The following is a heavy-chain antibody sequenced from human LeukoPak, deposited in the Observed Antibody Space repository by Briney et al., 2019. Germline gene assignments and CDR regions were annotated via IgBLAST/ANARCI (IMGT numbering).Heavy chain of an antibody. Sequence: GSSVKVSCKASGGTFSSYAISWVRQAPGQGLEWMGGIIPIFGTANYAQKFQGRVTITTDESTSTAYMELSSLRSEDTAVYYCAREGPMNSGTAPAFDYWGQGTLVTVSS. CDR3: AREGPMNSGTAPAFDY. J-gene: IGHJ4*02. D-gene: IGHD1-26*01. CDR1: GGTFSSYA. V-gene: IGHV1-69*05. CDR2: IIPIFGTA.